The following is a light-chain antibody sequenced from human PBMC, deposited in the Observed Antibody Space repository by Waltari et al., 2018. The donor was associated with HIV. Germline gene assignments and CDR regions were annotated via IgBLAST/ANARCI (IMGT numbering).Light chain of an antibody. Sequence: IVLTQSPGTMSLSPGERATLSCRASQSVCSSCLTWYQQKPGQAPRLLIYDTSSRATGIPDRFSGSGSGTDFTLTISRLEPEDFAVYYCQQYGSSPWTFGHGTKVEIK. CDR3: QQYGSSPWT. V-gene: IGKV3-20*01. CDR2: DTS. J-gene: IGKJ1*01. CDR1: QSVCSSC.